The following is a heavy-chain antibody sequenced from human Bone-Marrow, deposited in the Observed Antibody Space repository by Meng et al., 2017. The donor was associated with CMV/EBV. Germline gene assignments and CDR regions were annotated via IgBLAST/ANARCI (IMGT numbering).Heavy chain of an antibody. V-gene: IGHV1-2*02. CDR2: INPTSGDT. J-gene: IGHJ4*02. D-gene: IGHD1-7*01. CDR1: GYSFTGYY. Sequence: ASVKVSCKASGYSFTGYYIHWVRQAPGQGLEWMGWINPTSGDTIYARRLEGRVTMTRDTSISPAYMELSSLRSDDTAVFYCARWLELQNFDYWGQGTLVTVSS. CDR3: ARWLELQNFDY.